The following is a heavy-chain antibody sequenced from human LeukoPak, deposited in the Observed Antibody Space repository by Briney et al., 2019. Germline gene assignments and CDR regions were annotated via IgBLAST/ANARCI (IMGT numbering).Heavy chain of an antibody. D-gene: IGHD2-21*02. CDR3: ARGRGPRIVVLTAPCYFDY. CDR1: GGSISSSSYY. J-gene: IGHJ4*02. Sequence: SETLSLTCTVSGGSISSSSYYWSWIRQPPGKGLEWIGEINHSGSTNYNPSLKSRVTISVDTSKNQFSLKLSSVTAADTAVYYCARGRGPRIVVLTAPCYFDYWGQGTLVTVSS. V-gene: IGHV4-39*07. CDR2: INHSGST.